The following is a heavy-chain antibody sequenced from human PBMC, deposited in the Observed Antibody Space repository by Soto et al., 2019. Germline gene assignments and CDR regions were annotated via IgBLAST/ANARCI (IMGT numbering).Heavy chain of an antibody. J-gene: IGHJ4*02. CDR3: ARDLTPRQEMLYALLGY. Sequence: EVQLVESGGGLVQPGGSLRLSCAASGFTFSSYSMNWVLQAPGKGLEWVSYISGSSSMIYYADSVKGRFTISRDNAKNSLYLQMNSLRAEDTAVYYCARDLTPRQEMLYALLGYWGQGTLVTVSS. D-gene: IGHD2-8*01. CDR2: ISGSSSMI. CDR1: GFTFSSYS. V-gene: IGHV3-48*01.